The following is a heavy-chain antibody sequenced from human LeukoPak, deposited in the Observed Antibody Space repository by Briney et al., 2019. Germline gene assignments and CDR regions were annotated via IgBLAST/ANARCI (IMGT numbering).Heavy chain of an antibody. Sequence: SETLSLTCTVSGGSISSGGYYWSWIRQHPGKGLEWIGRIYTSGSTNYNPSLKSRVTISVDTSKNQFSLKLSSVTAADTAVYYCARSYCSGGSCYSGHDAFDIWGQGTMVTVSS. D-gene: IGHD2-15*01. CDR1: GGSISSGGYY. CDR2: IYTSGST. CDR3: ARSYCSGGSCYSGHDAFDI. V-gene: IGHV4-39*07. J-gene: IGHJ3*02.